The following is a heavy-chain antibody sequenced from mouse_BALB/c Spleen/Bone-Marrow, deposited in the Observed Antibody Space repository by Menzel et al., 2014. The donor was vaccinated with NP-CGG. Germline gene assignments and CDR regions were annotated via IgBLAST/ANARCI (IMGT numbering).Heavy chain of an antibody. Sequence: EVKLMESGGDLVKPGGSLKLSYAASGFTFSSYGMSWVRQTPDKRLEWVATISSGGSYTYYPDSVKGRFTISRDNAKNTLYLQMSSLKSEDTAMYYCARQTYYDYDGYFDYWGQGTTLTVSS. V-gene: IGHV5-6*01. CDR2: ISSGGSYT. CDR1: GFTFSSYG. CDR3: ARQTYYDYDGYFDY. D-gene: IGHD2-4*01. J-gene: IGHJ2*01.